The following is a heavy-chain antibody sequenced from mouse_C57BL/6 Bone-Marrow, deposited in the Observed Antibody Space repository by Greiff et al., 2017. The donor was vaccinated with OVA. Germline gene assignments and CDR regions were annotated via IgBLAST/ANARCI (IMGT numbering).Heavy chain of an antibody. CDR3: VRHAGSSLPWFAY. Sequence: EVKLVESGGGLVQPKGSLKLSCAASGFSFNTYAMNWVRQAPGKGLEWVARIRSKSNNYATYYADSVKDRFTISRDDSESMLYLQMNNLKTEDTAMYYCVRHAGSSLPWFAYWGQGTLVTVSA. D-gene: IGHD1-1*01. CDR1: GFSFNTYA. CDR2: IRSKSNNYAT. V-gene: IGHV10-1*01. J-gene: IGHJ3*01.